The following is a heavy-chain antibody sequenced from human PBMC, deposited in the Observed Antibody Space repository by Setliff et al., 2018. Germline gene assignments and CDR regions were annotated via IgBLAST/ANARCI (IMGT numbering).Heavy chain of an antibody. V-gene: IGHV3-49*02. D-gene: IGHD3-10*01. CDR1: GYSFTSYD. Sequence: SCKASGYSFTSYDINWVRLAAGQGLEWMGFIRNVPYGGTTEFAASVRGRFAISRDDSKDVAYLQMNNLKTEDTGVYYCTITHYYGSGSPYYLDYWGQGTPVTVSS. CDR2: IRNVPYGGTT. CDR3: TITHYYGSGSPYYLDY. J-gene: IGHJ4*02.